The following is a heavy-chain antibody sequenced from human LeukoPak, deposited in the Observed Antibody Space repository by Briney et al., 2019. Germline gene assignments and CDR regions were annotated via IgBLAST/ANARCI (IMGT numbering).Heavy chain of an antibody. CDR1: GFTFSSYA. J-gene: IGHJ6*02. V-gene: IGHV4-31*02. D-gene: IGHD3-22*01. Sequence: LRLSCAASGFTFSSYAMSWIRQHPGKGLEWIGYIYYSGSTYYNPSLKSRVTISVDTSKNQFSLKLSSVTAADTAVYYCARDTSSGRSYGMDVWGQGTTVTVSS. CDR2: IYYSGST. CDR3: ARDTSSGRSYGMDV.